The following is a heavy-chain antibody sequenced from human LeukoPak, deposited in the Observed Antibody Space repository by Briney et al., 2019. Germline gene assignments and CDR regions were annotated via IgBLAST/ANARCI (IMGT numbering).Heavy chain of an antibody. D-gene: IGHD2-15*01. CDR2: IWYDGSNK. V-gene: IGHV3-33*01. J-gene: IGHJ4*02. CDR3: ARDRPICSGGSCYGSHFDY. CDR1: GFTFSSYG. Sequence: TGGSLRLSCAASGFTFSSYGMHWVRQAPGKGLEWVAVIWYDGSNKYYADSVKGRLTISRDNSKNTLSLQMNSLRAEDTAVYYCARDRPICSGGSCYGSHFDYWGQGTLVTVSS.